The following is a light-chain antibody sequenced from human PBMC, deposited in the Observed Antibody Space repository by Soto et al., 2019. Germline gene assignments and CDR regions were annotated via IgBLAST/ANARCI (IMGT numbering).Light chain of an antibody. Sequence: EIVLTQSPRTLSLSPGERATLSCSASQSVSSSYLAWYQQKPGQAPRLLIYGASSRATGIPDRFSGSGSGTDFTLTISRLEPEDFAVYYCQQYGNSPRTFGQGTKVDIK. J-gene: IGKJ1*01. CDR2: GAS. CDR3: QQYGNSPRT. CDR1: QSVSSSY. V-gene: IGKV3-20*01.